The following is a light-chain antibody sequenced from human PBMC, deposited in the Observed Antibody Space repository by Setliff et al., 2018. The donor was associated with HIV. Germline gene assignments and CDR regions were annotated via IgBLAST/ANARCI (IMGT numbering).Light chain of an antibody. Sequence: QSALTQPASVSGSPGQSITISCTGTSSDIGGYNYVSWYQQHPGKAPKLMIYDVSYRPSGVSNRLSGSKSGNTASLTISGLQAEDEGDYYCSSYAGSNTYVFGTGTKVTVL. J-gene: IGLJ1*01. CDR1: SSDIGGYNY. CDR3: SSYAGSNTYV. CDR2: DVS. V-gene: IGLV2-14*03.